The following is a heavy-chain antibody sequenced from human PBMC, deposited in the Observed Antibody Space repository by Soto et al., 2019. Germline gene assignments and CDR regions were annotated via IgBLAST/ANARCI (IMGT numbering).Heavy chain of an antibody. CDR1: GYTLTELS. J-gene: IGHJ3*02. D-gene: IGHD2-15*01. CDR2: FDPEDGET. CDR3: ATERVHCSGGSCYPNGLDAFDI. V-gene: IGHV1-24*01. Sequence: ASVKVSCKVSGYTLTELSMHWVRQAPGKGLEWMGGFDPEDGETIYAQKFQGRVTMTEDTSTDTAYMELSSLRSEDTAVYYCATERVHCSGGSCYPNGLDAFDIWGRGTMVTVSS.